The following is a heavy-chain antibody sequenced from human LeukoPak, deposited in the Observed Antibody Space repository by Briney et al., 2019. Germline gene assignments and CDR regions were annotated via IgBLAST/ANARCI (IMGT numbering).Heavy chain of an antibody. D-gene: IGHD3-22*01. CDR2: ISGSGGST. CDR1: GFTFSSYG. J-gene: IGHJ6*03. V-gene: IGHV3-23*01. CDR3: ARVDDSSGYSLRGYYMDV. Sequence: SGGSLRLSCAASGFTFSSYGMSWVRQAPGKGLEWVSAISGSGGSTYYADSVKGRFTISRDNSKNTLYLQMNSLRAEDTAVYYCARVDDSSGYSLRGYYMDVWGKGTTVTISS.